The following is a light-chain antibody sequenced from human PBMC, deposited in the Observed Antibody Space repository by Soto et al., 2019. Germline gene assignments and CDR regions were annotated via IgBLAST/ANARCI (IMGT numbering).Light chain of an antibody. Sequence: EIVLTQSPGTLSLSPGERATLSCRASQSITNNYLAWYQQKPGRAHRLLIYGASSRATGIPDRFSGSGSGTDFTLTISRLEPDDFATYYCQQYNSYWWTFGQGTKVDIK. V-gene: IGKV3-20*01. CDR3: QQYNSYWWT. J-gene: IGKJ1*01. CDR1: QSITNNY. CDR2: GAS.